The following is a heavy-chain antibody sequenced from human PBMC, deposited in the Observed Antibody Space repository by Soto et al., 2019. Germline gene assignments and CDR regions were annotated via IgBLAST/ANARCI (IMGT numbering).Heavy chain of an antibody. CDR3: AKGPNLYYAILTGDYNNPDRYYYDGMDV. CDR1: GFTVSSNY. CDR2: IYSGGST. V-gene: IGHV3-53*01. Sequence: GGSLRLSCAASGFTVSSNYMSWVRQAPGRGLEWVSVIYSGGSTYYADSVKGRFTISRHNSKNTLYLQMNSRRAEDTAVHYCAKGPNLYYAILTGDYNNPDRYYYDGMDVWGQGTTVTVSS. J-gene: IGHJ6*02. D-gene: IGHD3-9*01.